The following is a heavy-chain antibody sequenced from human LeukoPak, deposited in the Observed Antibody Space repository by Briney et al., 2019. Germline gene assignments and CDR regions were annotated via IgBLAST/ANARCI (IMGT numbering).Heavy chain of an antibody. CDR1: GGSMSSGTYY. Sequence: SETLSLTCTVSGGSMSSGTYYWSWIRQPAGKGLEYIGRIFSSGNNNYNPSLKSRVTISVDTSKNQFSLKLSSVTAADTAVYYCARHNLDSSANDAFDIWGQGTMVTVSS. CDR3: ARHNLDSSANDAFDI. J-gene: IGHJ3*02. CDR2: IFSSGNN. V-gene: IGHV4-61*02. D-gene: IGHD3-22*01.